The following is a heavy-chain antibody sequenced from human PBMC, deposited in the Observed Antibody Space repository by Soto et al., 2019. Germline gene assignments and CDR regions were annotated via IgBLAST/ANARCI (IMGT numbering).Heavy chain of an antibody. CDR1: GYTFNTYG. J-gene: IGHJ6*03. D-gene: IGHD1-1*01. CDR2: ISIHNGNT. Sequence: QAQLLQSGGELKKSGASVKVSCKASGYTFNTYGISWVRQAPGQGLEWMAWISIHNGNTNFAQKFQGRVTLTTDTSTSRANIELRTIRSDATPPYYFVRMTRMDNCHYYMNARGKGSTVTDSS. V-gene: IGHV1-18*04. CDR3: VRMTRMDNCHYYMNA.